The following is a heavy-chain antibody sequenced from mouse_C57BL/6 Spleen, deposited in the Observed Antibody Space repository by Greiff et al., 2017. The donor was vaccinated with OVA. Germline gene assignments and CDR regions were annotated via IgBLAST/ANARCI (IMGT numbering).Heavy chain of an antibody. CDR1: GYTFTSYR. Sequence: LEESGPVLARPGASVKMSCKTSGYTFTSYRMHWVKQSSGQGLGWIGAIYPVNSDTSYHQKFKGKAKLTAFTSASTAYMELSSLSNEDSEVYYCRRYGVHATYGWFAYWGDVALVTVST. J-gene: IGHJ3*01. D-gene: IGHD1-1*01. CDR2: IYPVNSDT. CDR3: RRYGVHATYGWFAY. V-gene: IGHV1-5*01.